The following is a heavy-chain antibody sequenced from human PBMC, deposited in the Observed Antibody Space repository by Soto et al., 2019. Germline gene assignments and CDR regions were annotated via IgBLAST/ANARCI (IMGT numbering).Heavy chain of an antibody. V-gene: IGHV1-58*02. CDR2: IVVGSGNT. Sequence: SVKVSCKASGFTFTSSAMQWVRQARGQRLEWIGWIVVGSGNTNYAQKFQERVTITRDMSTSTAYMELSSLRSEDTAVYYCAAGSYYDILTGRYYYYYMVVWGKGTTVTVSS. J-gene: IGHJ6*03. D-gene: IGHD3-9*01. CDR3: AAGSYYDILTGRYYYYYMVV. CDR1: GFTFTSSA.